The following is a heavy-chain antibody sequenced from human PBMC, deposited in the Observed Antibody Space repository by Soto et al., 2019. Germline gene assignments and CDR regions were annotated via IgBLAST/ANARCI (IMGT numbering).Heavy chain of an antibody. CDR1: EYTFSSYA. J-gene: IGHJ4*02. CDR2: INAGNGDT. V-gene: IGHV1-3*01. CDR3: ARGSTSGWPYDS. D-gene: IGHD6-19*01. Sequence: QVQLVQSGAEVRKPGASVSISCSASEYTFSSYAIYWVRQAPGQRPEWMGWINAGNGDTEYSQKFQGRVTITRDTSANTAYMELNSLTSDDTAVYYCARGSTSGWPYDSWGQGTLVTVSS.